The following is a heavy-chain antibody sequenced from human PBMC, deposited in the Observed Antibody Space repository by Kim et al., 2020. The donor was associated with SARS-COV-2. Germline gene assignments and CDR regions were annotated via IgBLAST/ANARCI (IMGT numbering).Heavy chain of an antibody. J-gene: IGHJ2*01. D-gene: IGHD2-15*01. CDR2: ST. V-gene: IGHV4-39*07. CDR3: ARVRIWYFDL. Sequence: STYYNPSLKSRVIISVVTSKNPFSLKLCSVTAADTAVYYCARVRIWYFDLWGRGTLVTVSS.